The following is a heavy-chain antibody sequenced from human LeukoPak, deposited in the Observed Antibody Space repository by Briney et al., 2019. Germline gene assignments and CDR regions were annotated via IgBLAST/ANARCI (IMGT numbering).Heavy chain of an antibody. CDR3: AKVMGVFGVPKGAYYFDY. Sequence: PGGSLRLSCAASGFTFSSYAMSWVHQAPGKGLGWVSAISGSGGSTYYADSVKGRFTISRDNSKNTLYLQMNSLRAEDTAVYYCAKVMGVFGVPKGAYYFDYWGQGTLVTVSS. D-gene: IGHD3-3*01. CDR1: GFTFSSYA. V-gene: IGHV3-23*01. CDR2: ISGSGGST. J-gene: IGHJ4*02.